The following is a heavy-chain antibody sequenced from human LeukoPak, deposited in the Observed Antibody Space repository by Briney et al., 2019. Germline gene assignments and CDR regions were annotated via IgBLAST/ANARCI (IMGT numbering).Heavy chain of an antibody. V-gene: IGHV4-39*07. CDR2: IFHNGNA. CDR1: GGSNSTSNYY. CDR3: AKTKLDWLLFDF. D-gene: IGHD3-9*01. J-gene: IGHJ4*02. Sequence: SETLSLTCSVSGGSNSTSNYYWVWIRQSPEKGLGWIGSIFHNGNAFYSPSLQSRVTMSLDTSKSQFYLRLTSVTAADTALYYCAKTKLDWLLFDFWGQGILVTVSS.